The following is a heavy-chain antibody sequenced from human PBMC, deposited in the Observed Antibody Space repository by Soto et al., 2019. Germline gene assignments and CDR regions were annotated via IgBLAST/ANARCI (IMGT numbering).Heavy chain of an antibody. CDR3: AREGYYGSGSLTS. CDR1: GGSFSGYY. CDR2: INHSGST. Sequence: SETLSLTCAVYGGSFSGYYWSWIRQPPGKGLEWIGEINHSGSTNYNPSLKSRVTISVDTSKNQFSLKLSSVTAADTAVYYCAREGYYGSGSLTSWGQGTLVTVSS. J-gene: IGHJ5*02. D-gene: IGHD3-10*01. V-gene: IGHV4-34*01.